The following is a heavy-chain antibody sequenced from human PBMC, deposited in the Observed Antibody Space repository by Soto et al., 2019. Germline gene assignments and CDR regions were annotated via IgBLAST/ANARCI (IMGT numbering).Heavy chain of an antibody. D-gene: IGHD6-13*01. V-gene: IGHV4-34*01. J-gene: IGHJ4*02. CDR1: GGSFSGYY. CDR2: INHSGST. Sequence: LSETLSLTCAVYGGSFSGYYWSWIRQPPGKGLEWIGEINHSGSTNYNPYIKSRVTISVDTSKNQFYLKLSSVTAADTAVYYCARGRIGSSWNSPFDYWGQGTLVTVSS. CDR3: ARGRIGSSWNSPFDY.